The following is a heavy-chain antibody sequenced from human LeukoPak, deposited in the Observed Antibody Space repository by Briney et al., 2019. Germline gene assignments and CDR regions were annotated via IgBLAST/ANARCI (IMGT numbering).Heavy chain of an antibody. CDR2: ISSSSSTI. CDR1: GFTFSSYS. Sequence: PGGSLRLSCAASGFTFSSYSMNWVRQAPGKGLEWVSYISSSSSTIYYADSVKGRFTISRDNAKNSLYLQMNSLRAEDTAVYYCARKHEYYYMDVWGKGTTVTISS. CDR3: ARKHEYYYMDV. V-gene: IGHV3-48*01. J-gene: IGHJ6*03.